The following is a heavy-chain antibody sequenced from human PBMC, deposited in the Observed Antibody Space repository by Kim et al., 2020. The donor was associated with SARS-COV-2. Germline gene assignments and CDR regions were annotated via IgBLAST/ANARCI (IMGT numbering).Heavy chain of an antibody. CDR1: GYTFTSYG. CDR2: ISAYNGNT. CDR3: ARMPETLTMVRGVMEYYYYGMDV. J-gene: IGHJ6*02. D-gene: IGHD3-10*01. V-gene: IGHV1-18*01. Sequence: ASVKVSCKASGYTFTSYGISWVRQAPGQGLEWMGWISAYNGNTNYAQKLQGRVTMTTDTSTSTAYMELRSLRSDDTAVYYCARMPETLTMVRGVMEYYYYGMDVWGQGTTVTVSS.